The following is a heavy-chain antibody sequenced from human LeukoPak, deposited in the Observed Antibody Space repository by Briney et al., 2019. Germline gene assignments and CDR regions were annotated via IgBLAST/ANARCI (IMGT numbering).Heavy chain of an antibody. J-gene: IGHJ4*02. Sequence: PGGSLRISCAASGFTISHYGMHWVRQAPGKGLEWVAVIWSDGNNQYYADSVKGRFTIPRDDSQRTVYLEMNSLRTGDTAMYYCARDAQRGFDYSNSLRYWGQGTLVTL. D-gene: IGHD4-11*01. CDR2: IWSDGNNQ. CDR3: ARDAQRGFDYSNSLRY. CDR1: GFTISHYG. V-gene: IGHV3-33*01.